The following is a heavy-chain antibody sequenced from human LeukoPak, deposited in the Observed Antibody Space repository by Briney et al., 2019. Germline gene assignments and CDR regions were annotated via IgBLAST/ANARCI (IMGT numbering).Heavy chain of an antibody. J-gene: IGHJ3*02. V-gene: IGHV3-43*01. CDR3: VKVEGGNLHDAFEI. D-gene: IGHD4-23*01. Sequence: GGSLRPPCAAPGITFDGFAMHWVRHAPAKGLEWGSLISWDGDSIYYANSVKGRFTISRDNSKDSLYLQMNSLRREDTALYYCVKVEGGNLHDAFEIWGQGTMVTVSS. CDR1: GITFDGFA. CDR2: ISWDGDSI.